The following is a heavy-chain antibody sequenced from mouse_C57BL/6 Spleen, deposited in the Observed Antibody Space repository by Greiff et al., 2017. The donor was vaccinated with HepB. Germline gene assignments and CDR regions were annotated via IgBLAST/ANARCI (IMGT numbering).Heavy chain of an antibody. J-gene: IGHJ4*01. V-gene: IGHV1-50*01. D-gene: IGHD2-4*01. Sequence: QVQLQQSGAELVKPGASVKLSCKASGYTFTSYWMQWVKQRPGQGLEWIGEIDPSDSYTNYNQKFKGKATLTVDTSSSTAYMQLSSLTSEDSAVYYCARYDYDYYYYAMDYWGQGTSVTVSS. CDR2: IDPSDSYT. CDR1: GYTFTSYW. CDR3: ARYDYDYYYYAMDY.